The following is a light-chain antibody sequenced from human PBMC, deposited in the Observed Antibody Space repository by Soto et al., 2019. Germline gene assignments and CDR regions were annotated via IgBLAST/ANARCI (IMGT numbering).Light chain of an antibody. CDR1: QTVSSY. V-gene: IGKV1-39*01. CDR2: ATS. CDR3: QQSFNTPS. Sequence: DIQMTQSPSSLSASVGDRVNITSRASQTVSSYLNWYQQKPGTVPKLLIYATSNLQSGVPSRLSGRGFGTDFTLTIRSLQPEDFATYYCQQSFNTPSFGQGTRLEIK. J-gene: IGKJ5*01.